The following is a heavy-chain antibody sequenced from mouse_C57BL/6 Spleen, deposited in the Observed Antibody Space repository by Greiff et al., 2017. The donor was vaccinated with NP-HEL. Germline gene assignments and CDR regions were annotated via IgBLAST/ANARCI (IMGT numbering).Heavy chain of an antibody. V-gene: IGHV1-15*01. Sequence: VQLQQSGAELVRPGASVTLSCKASGYTFTDYEMHWVKQTPVHGLEWIGAIDPETGGTAYNQKFKGKAILTADKSSSTAYMELRSLTSEDSAVYYCTTLYGSSYYFDYWGQGTTLTVSS. CDR3: TTLYGSSYYFDY. D-gene: IGHD1-1*01. CDR2: IDPETGGT. J-gene: IGHJ2*01. CDR1: GYTFTDYE.